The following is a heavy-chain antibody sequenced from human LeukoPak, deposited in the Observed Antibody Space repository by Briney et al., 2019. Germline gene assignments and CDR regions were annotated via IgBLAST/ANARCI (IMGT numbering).Heavy chain of an antibody. J-gene: IGHJ5*02. V-gene: IGHV4-59*12. Sequence: PSETLSLTCTVSGGSISSYYWSWIRQPPGKGLEWIGYIYHSGSTYYNPSLKSRVTISVDRSKNQFSLKLSSVTAADTAVYYCARGSIVYWFDPWGQGTLVTVSS. CDR3: ARGSIVYWFDP. D-gene: IGHD3-22*01. CDR2: IYHSGST. CDR1: GGSISSYY.